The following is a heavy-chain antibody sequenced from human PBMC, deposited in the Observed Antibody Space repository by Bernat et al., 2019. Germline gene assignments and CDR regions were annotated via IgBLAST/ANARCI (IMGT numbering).Heavy chain of an antibody. CDR1: GYSFTSYW. V-gene: IGHV5-51*01. J-gene: IGHJ4*02. CDR3: ARLAFAGSTSYYFDY. D-gene: IGHD2-2*01. CDR2: IYPGDSDT. Sequence: EVQLVQSGAEVKRPGESLKISCKGSGYSFTSYWIGWVRQMPGKGLEWMGIIYPGDSDTRYSPSFQGQVTISADKSISTAYLQWSSLKASDTAMYYCARLAFAGSTSYYFDYWGQGTLVTVSS.